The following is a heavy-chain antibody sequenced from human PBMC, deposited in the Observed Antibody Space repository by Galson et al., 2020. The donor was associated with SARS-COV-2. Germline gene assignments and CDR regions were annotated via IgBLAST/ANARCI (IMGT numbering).Heavy chain of an antibody. Sequence: SETLSLTCTVSGGSISSYYWSWIRQPAGKGLEWIGRIYTSGSTNYNPSLKSRVTMSVDTSKNQFSLKLSSVTAADTAVYYCARDYVARLGELSSYEHFDYWGQGTLVTVSS. CDR2: IYTSGST. CDR1: GGSISSYY. D-gene: IGHD3-16*02. V-gene: IGHV4-4*07. CDR3: ARDYVARLGELSSYEHFDY. J-gene: IGHJ4*02.